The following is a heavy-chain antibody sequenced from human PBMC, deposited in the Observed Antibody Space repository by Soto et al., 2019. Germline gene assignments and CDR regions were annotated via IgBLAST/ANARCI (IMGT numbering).Heavy chain of an antibody. CDR2: INHSGST. J-gene: IGHJ6*02. V-gene: IGHV4-34*01. CDR3: EHNRIEMEMLRSHGMDV. CDR1: GGSFSGYY. D-gene: IGHD1-20*01. Sequence: SETLSLTCAVYGGSFSGYYWSWIRQPPGKGLEWIGEINHSGSTNYNPSLKSRVTISVDTSKKQFSLKLSSVTAAETAVYYCEHNRIEMEMLRSHGMDVWCQAITVTVS.